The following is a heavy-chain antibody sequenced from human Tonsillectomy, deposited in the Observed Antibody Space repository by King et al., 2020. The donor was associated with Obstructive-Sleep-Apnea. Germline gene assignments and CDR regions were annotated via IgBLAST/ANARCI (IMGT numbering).Heavy chain of an antibody. D-gene: IGHD6-19*01. Sequence: QLVQSGGVLVQPGRSLTLSCAASGFTFDDYGMHWVRQAPGKGLEWVSGINWNSDSKGYADSVKGRFTISRDNAKSSLFLQMNSLRPEDTALYYCAKSYKSGWYVPFDYWGQGTLVTVSP. CDR2: INWNSDSK. J-gene: IGHJ4*02. CDR1: GFTFDDYG. CDR3: AKSYKSGWYVPFDY. V-gene: IGHV3-9*01.